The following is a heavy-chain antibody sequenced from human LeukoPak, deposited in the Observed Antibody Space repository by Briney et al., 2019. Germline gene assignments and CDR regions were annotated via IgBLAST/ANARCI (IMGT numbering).Heavy chain of an antibody. CDR3: ARSRDAYNRDFDY. CDR1: GGSISSCY. D-gene: IGHD5-24*01. V-gene: IGHV4-59*01. J-gene: IGHJ4*02. CDR2: IYYSGST. Sequence: SETLSLTCTVSGGSISSCYWNWIRQPPGKGLEWIGYIYYSGSTNYNPSLKSRVTISVDTSKKQFSLKVSSVTAADTAVYYCARSRDAYNRDFDYWGQGTLVTVSS.